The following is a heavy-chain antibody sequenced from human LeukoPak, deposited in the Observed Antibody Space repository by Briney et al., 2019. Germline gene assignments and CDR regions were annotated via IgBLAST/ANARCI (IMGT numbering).Heavy chain of an antibody. V-gene: IGHV3-30*02. J-gene: IGHJ6*03. D-gene: IGHD3-10*01. Sequence: PGGSLRLSCAASGFTFSSYTMSWVRQAPGKGLEWVAFMRYDGSDKYSTDSVKGRFSISRDNSKNTLYLQMNSLRVEDTAVYYCAKTGGLLDYYHLYYMDAWGKGTTVIVSS. CDR3: AKTGGLLDYYHLYYMDA. CDR2: MRYDGSDK. CDR1: GFTFSSYT.